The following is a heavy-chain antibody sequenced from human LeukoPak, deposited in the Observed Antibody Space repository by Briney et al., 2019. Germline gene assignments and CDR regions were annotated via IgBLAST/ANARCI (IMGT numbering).Heavy chain of an antibody. CDR2: IGKSGENI. Sequence: PGGSLRLSCAASGFTFSSYGMNWVRQAPGKGLEWVSYIGKSGENIHCADSVKGRSTISRDNAKNSLFLQMNSLRAEDTAVYYCATDTVVRASDYDYDYGMDVWGQGTTVTVS. CDR1: GFTFSSYG. CDR3: ATDTVVRASDYDYDYGMDV. V-gene: IGHV3-48*03. D-gene: IGHD3-10*01. J-gene: IGHJ6*02.